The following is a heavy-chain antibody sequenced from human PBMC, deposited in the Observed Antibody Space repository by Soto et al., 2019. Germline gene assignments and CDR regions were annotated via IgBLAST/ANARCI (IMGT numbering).Heavy chain of an antibody. CDR1: GLTFSSYW. Sequence: GGSLRLSCAASGLTFSSYWMSWVRQAPGKGLEWVANIKQDGSEKYYVDSVKGRFTISRDNAKNSLYLQMNSLRAEDTAVYYCARSSSRAAAGSFYYYGMDGWGQGTTVNVSS. CDR2: IKQDGSEK. V-gene: IGHV3-7*05. CDR3: ARSSSRAAAGSFYYYGMDG. J-gene: IGHJ6*02. D-gene: IGHD6-13*01.